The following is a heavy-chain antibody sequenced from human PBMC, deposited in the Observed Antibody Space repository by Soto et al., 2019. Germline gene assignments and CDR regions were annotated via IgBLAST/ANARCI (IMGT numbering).Heavy chain of an antibody. Sequence: LEMHSHTCTFADVYIISYYWSWIRKPPGKGLEWIGYIYYSGSTNYNPSLKSRVTISVDTSKNQFSLKLNSMTAADTAVYYCARGRGGSGASNTGLDPRGQGTLVTVSS. CDR3: ARGRGGSGASNTGLDP. J-gene: IGHJ5*02. D-gene: IGHD2-15*01. CDR2: IYYSGST. CDR1: DVYIISYY. V-gene: IGHV4-59*01.